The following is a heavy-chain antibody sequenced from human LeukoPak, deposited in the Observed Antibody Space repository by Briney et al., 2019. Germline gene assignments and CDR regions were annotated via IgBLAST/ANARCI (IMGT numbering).Heavy chain of an antibody. CDR2: ICYSGST. CDR1: GGSISSYY. CDR3: ARLSSWYSRSLDY. J-gene: IGHJ4*02. Sequence: SETLSLTCTVSGGSISSYYWSWIRQPPGKGLEWIGYICYSGSTNYNPSLKSRVTISVDTSKNQFSLKLSSVTAADTAVYYCARLSSWYSRSLDYWGQGTLVTVSS. V-gene: IGHV4-59*08. D-gene: IGHD6-13*01.